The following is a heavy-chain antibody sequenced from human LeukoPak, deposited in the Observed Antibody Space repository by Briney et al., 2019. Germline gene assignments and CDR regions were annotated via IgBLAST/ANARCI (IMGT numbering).Heavy chain of an antibody. CDR3: ARDMTEWDLLRGDFDN. Sequence: GGSLRLSCAASGFTFSTYSMNWVRQAPGKGLEWVSAISTSSTFINYADSVKGRFTVSRDNAKNSLYLQMNSLRVEDTGVYYCARDMTEWDLLRGDFDNWGQGTLVTVSS. J-gene: IGHJ4*02. V-gene: IGHV3-21*01. CDR1: GFTFSTYS. D-gene: IGHD1-26*01. CDR2: ISTSSTFI.